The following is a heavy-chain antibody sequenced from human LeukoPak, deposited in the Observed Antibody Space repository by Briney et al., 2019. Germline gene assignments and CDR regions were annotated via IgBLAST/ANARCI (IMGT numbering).Heavy chain of an antibody. CDR1: GFTFSSYW. V-gene: IGHV3-74*01. CDR3: ANSRYDSSGYYGIIGY. CDR2: INSDGSST. D-gene: IGHD3-22*01. Sequence: PGGSLRLSCAASGFTFSSYWMHWVRQAPGKGLVWVSRINSDGSSTSYADSVKGRFTISRDNAKNTLYLQMNSLRAEDTAVYYCANSRYDSSGYYGIIGYWGQGTLVTVSS. J-gene: IGHJ4*02.